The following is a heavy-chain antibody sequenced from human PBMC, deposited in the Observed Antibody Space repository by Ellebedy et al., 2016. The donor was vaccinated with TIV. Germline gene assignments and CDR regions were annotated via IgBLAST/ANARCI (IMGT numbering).Heavy chain of an antibody. CDR3: ARDRPHVLLWFGELNDAFDI. D-gene: IGHD3-10*01. J-gene: IGHJ3*02. CDR2: ISYDGSNK. Sequence: PGGSLRLSCAASGFTFSSYAMHWVRQAPGKGLEWVAVISYDGSNKYYADSVKGRFTISRDNSKNTLYLQMNSLRAEDTAVYYCARDRPHVLLWFGELNDAFDIWGQGTMVTVSS. V-gene: IGHV3-30*01. CDR1: GFTFSSYA.